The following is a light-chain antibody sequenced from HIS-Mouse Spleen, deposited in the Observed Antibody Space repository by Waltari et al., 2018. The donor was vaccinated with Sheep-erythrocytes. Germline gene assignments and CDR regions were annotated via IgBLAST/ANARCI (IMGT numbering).Light chain of an antibody. CDR1: NIGSQS. CDR3: QVWDSSSDHYV. CDR2: DDS. V-gene: IGLV3-21*03. J-gene: IGLJ1*01. Sequence: SYVLTQPPSVSVAPGKTARITCGGNNIGSQSVHWYQQKPGQAPVLVVYDDSDRPSGIPERFSGSNSGNTATLTISRVEAGDKADYYCQVWDSSSDHYVFGTGTKVTVL.